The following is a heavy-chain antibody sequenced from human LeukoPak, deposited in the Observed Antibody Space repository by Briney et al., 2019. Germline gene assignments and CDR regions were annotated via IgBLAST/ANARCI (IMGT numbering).Heavy chain of an antibody. CDR3: ARSDYGTGRYAFYFDY. Sequence: GGPLRLSCSASGFTFSGYGMLCVRQAPGKGGEGLALLWYDRSSKYYANSVKGRFTISRDNAKKTLYLQMDSLRDEDTAVYYCARSDYGTGRYAFYFDYWGQGTQVTVSS. CDR1: GFTFSGYG. V-gene: IGHV3-33*01. CDR2: LWYDRSSK. D-gene: IGHD3-10*01. J-gene: IGHJ4*02.